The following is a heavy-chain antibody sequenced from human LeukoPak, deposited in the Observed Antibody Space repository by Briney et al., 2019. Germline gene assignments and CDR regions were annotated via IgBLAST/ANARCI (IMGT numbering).Heavy chain of an antibody. CDR1: GGSISSYY. V-gene: IGHV4-59*08. D-gene: IGHD6-19*01. Sequence: SETLSLTCTVSGGSISSYYWSWIRQPPGKGLEWIGYIYYSGSTNYNPSLKSRVTISVDTSKNQFSLKLSSVTAADTAVYYCARRSLLHSSGWGNAFDIWGQGTMVTVSS. CDR3: ARRSLLHSSGWGNAFDI. CDR2: IYYSGST. J-gene: IGHJ3*02.